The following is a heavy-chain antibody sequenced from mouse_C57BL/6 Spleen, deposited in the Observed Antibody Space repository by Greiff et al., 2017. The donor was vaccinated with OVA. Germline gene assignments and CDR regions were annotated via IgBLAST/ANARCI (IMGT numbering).Heavy chain of an antibody. CDR1: GFTFSDYY. D-gene: IGHD2-12*01. Sequence: VESEGGLVQPGSSMKLSCTASGFTFSDYYMAWVRQVPEKGLEWVANINYDGSSTYYLDSLKSRFIISRDNAKNILYLQMSSLKSEDTATYYCARGGILYPFAYWGQGTLVTVSA. J-gene: IGHJ3*01. V-gene: IGHV5-16*01. CDR2: INYDGSST. CDR3: ARGGILYPFAY.